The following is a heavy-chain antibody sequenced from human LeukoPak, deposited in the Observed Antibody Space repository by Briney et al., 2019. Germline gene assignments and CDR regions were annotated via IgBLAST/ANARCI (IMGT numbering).Heavy chain of an antibody. D-gene: IGHD6-25*01. V-gene: IGHV4-39*07. CDR1: GGSISSSSYY. Sequence: SETLSLTCTVSGGSISSSSYYWGWIRQPPGKGLEWIGSIYSTGNTHYNPSLESRLIISVDTSKNSFSLKLSSVTAADTAVYFCARDLWSTAAGIFDFWGQGALVTVSS. CDR2: IYSTGNT. CDR3: ARDLWSTAAGIFDF. J-gene: IGHJ4*02.